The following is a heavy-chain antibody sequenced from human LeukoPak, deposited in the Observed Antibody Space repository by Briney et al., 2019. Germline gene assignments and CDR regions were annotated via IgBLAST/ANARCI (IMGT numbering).Heavy chain of an antibody. CDR2: ISSSGDST. D-gene: IGHD2-15*01. V-gene: IGHV3-23*01. Sequence: PGGSLRLSCAASGFTFTGYAMSWVRQGPGKGLEWVSVISSSGDSTYYADSVKGRFTISRDNSKNTLYLQMNSLRAEDTAVYYCAKNSGGGCYWGVDYWGQGTLVTVSS. J-gene: IGHJ4*02. CDR3: AKNSGGGCYWGVDY. CDR1: GFTFTGYA.